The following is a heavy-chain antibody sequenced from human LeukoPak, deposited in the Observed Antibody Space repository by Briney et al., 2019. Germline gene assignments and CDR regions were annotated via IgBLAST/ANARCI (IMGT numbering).Heavy chain of an antibody. Sequence: ASVKVSCKASGYTFTGDYMHWVRQAPGQGLEWLGRINPNSGGTSYAQKFLGRVTMARDTSISTAYMELTRLTSDDTAMCYCARSTVVGATIGDHWGQGTLVTVSS. CDR1: GYTFTGDY. D-gene: IGHD1-26*01. CDR3: ARSTVVGATIGDH. J-gene: IGHJ4*02. V-gene: IGHV1-2*06. CDR2: INPNSGGT.